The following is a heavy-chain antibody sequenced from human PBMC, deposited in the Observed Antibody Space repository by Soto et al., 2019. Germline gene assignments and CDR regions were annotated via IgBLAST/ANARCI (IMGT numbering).Heavy chain of an antibody. CDR1: GYTFSSNG. J-gene: IGHJ4*02. Sequence: GGSLGLSWAASGYTFSSNGMHWVRQAPGKGLEWVAVISYDGSNKYCADSVKGRFTISRHNSKNTLYLQMNSLRAEDTAVYYCAKDLEYSGYGKCDYWGQGTLVTVSS. V-gene: IGHV3-30*18. CDR3: AKDLEYSGYGKCDY. D-gene: IGHD5-12*01. CDR2: ISYDGSNK.